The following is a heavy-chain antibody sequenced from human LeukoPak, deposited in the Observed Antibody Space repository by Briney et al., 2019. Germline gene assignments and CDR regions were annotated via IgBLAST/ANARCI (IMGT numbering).Heavy chain of an antibody. CDR1: GFTFSDYY. V-gene: IGHV3-11*04. D-gene: IGHD5-18*01. CDR3: ARVGIQLWSFYYYYYMDV. Sequence: GGSLRLSCAASGFTFSDYYMSWIRQAPGKGLEWVSYISSSGSTIYYADSVRGRFTISRDNAKNSLYLQMNSLRAEDTAVYYCARVGIQLWSFYYYYYMDVWGKGTTVTVSS. J-gene: IGHJ6*03. CDR2: ISSSGSTI.